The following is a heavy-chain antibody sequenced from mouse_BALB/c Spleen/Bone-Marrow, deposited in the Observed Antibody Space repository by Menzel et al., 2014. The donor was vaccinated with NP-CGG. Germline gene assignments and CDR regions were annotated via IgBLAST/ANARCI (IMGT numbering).Heavy chain of an antibody. CDR1: GYTFTDYY. J-gene: IGHJ1*01. CDR2: IYPGGGNT. Sequence: QVQLQQSGPELVKPGASVKISCKASGYTFTDYYINWVKQKPGQGLEWIGWIYPGGGNTKYNEKFKGKATLTVDTSSSTAYKQLSSLTSEDTAVYFCARPPYYYGSSYYWYFDVWGAGTTVTVSS. D-gene: IGHD1-1*01. CDR3: ARPPYYYGSSYYWYFDV. V-gene: IGHV1-84*02.